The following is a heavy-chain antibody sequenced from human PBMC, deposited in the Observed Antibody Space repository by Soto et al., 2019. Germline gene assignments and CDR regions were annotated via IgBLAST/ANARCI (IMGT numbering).Heavy chain of an antibody. V-gene: IGHV1-69*06. Sequence: ASVKVSCKASGGTFSSDAISWVRQAPGQGLEWMGGIIPIFGTANYAQKFQGRVTITADKSTSTAYMELSSLRSEDTAVYYCARAHSSGCCFDPWGQGTLVTVSS. CDR2: IIPIFGTA. CDR1: GGTFSSDA. D-gene: IGHD6-19*01. J-gene: IGHJ5*02. CDR3: ARAHSSGCCFDP.